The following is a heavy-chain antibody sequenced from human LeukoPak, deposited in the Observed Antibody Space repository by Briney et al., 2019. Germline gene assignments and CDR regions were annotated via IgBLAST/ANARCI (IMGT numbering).Heavy chain of an antibody. CDR2: ISSSGSTI. CDR1: GFTFSTYE. V-gene: IGHV3-48*03. CDR3: SLLAVASPQDY. D-gene: IGHD6-19*01. J-gene: IGHJ4*02. Sequence: GGSLRLPCAASGFTFSTYEMHWVRQAPGKGLEWVSDISSSGSTIYYADSVKGRFTISRDNAKNLLYLQMHSLRAEDTAVYHCSLLAVASPQDYWGQGTLVTVSS.